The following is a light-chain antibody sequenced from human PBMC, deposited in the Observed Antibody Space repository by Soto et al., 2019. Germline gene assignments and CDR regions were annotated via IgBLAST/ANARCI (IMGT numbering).Light chain of an antibody. CDR3: QQRSNWIT. CDR1: QSVSSY. V-gene: IGKV3-11*01. CDR2: DAS. Sequence: EIVLPQSPATLSLSPGESSPLSCRASQSVSSYLAWYQQKPGQAPRLLIYDASNRATGIPARFSGSGSGTDFTLTISSLEPEDFAVYYCQQRSNWITFGQGTRLEIK. J-gene: IGKJ5*01.